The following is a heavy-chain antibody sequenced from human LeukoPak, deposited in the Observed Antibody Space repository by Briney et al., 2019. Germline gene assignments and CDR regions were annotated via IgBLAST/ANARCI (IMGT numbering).Heavy chain of an antibody. CDR3: ARGGREGWDRGLFDY. Sequence: ASVKVSCKASGYTFTGYYMHWVRQAPGQGLEWMGWINPNSGGTNYAQKFQGRVTMTRDTSISTAYMELSRLRSADTAVYYCARGGREGWDRGLFDYWGQGTLVTVSS. D-gene: IGHD3-16*01. V-gene: IGHV1-2*02. J-gene: IGHJ4*02. CDR1: GYTFTGYY. CDR2: INPNSGGT.